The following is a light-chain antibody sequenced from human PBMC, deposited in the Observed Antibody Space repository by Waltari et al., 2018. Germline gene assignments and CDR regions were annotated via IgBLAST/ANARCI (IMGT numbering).Light chain of an antibody. CDR2: TAS. J-gene: IGKJ1*01. V-gene: IGKV1-17*01. CDR1: EAIRND. CDR3: LQHNSYPWT. Sequence: DIQMTQSPSSLSASVGDRVTITCRASEAIRNDLDWYQQKPGKAPGRLIFTASNLQSGVPSRFSGSASGTQFTLTITSLQPEDFATYYCLQHNSYPWTFGQGTKVEVK.